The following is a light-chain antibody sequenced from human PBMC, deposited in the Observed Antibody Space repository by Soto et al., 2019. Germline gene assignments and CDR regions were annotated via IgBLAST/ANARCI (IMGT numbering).Light chain of an antibody. V-gene: IGLV3-21*01. CDR2: SDT. CDR3: QVWDSGSAHVL. CDR1: NIGSKG. Sequence: SYELTQPPSVSGAPGETARISCGGNNIGSKGVHWYQQKPGQAPVLVIYSDTDLPPVIPERFSGSNSANMATLTISRVEAGDEADYYCQVWDSGSAHVLFGGGTKVTVL. J-gene: IGLJ2*01.